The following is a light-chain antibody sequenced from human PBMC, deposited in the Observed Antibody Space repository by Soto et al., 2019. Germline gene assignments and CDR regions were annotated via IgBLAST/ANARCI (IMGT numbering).Light chain of an antibody. V-gene: IGKV3-15*01. CDR3: QQYNNWPRT. J-gene: IGKJ1*01. CDR1: QTIGRN. CDR2: GSY. Sequence: EIVMTQSPAILSVSPGARVTVSCRASQTIGRNLAWYQQKPGQAPRLLIYGSYTRATGTPARFSGSGSGTEFTLTISSLQSEDFALYYCQQYNNWPRTFGQGTKVDIK.